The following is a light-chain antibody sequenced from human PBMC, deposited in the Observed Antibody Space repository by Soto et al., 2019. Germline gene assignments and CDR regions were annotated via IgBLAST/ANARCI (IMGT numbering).Light chain of an antibody. CDR1: QGISSW. Sequence: DLQMTQSPSSVSASVGDRVTITCRASQGISSWLAWYQQKPGEAPNLLIFAASSLHSGVPSRFSGSGSGTDFTLTISSLRPEDFATYYCQQAYSFPRSFGQGTKVEFK. CDR3: QQAYSFPRS. CDR2: AAS. V-gene: IGKV1D-12*01. J-gene: IGKJ1*01.